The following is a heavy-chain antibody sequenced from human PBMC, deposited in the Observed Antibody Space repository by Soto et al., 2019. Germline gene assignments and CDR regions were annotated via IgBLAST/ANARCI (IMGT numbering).Heavy chain of an antibody. V-gene: IGHV1-18*01. CDR1: GYSFTTFG. J-gene: IGHJ6*02. D-gene: IGHD2-8*01. CDR3: ATNGHPPYYSYGMDV. Sequence: QGLLVQSGAEVKQPGASVKVSCKASGYSFTTFGISWVRQAPGQGLQWMGWISGYNGDTNNAQKFQDRVTMTIDRSTTTAYLERRSMPSDDTAGYYCATNGHPPYYSYGMDVWGQGTPVTVSS. CDR2: ISGYNGDT.